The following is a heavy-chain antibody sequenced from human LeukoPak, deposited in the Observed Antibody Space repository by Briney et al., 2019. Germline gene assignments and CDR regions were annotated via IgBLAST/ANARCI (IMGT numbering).Heavy chain of an antibody. Sequence: GGSLTFSCAASGFTFSSYAMSWVRHAQGKGLEWVSAISGSGGSTYYADSVKGRFTISRDNSKNTLYLQMNSLRAEDTAVYYCAKLRGLRRIFDYWGQGTLVTVSS. CDR2: ISGSGGST. CDR3: AKLRGLRRIFDY. CDR1: GFTFSSYA. J-gene: IGHJ4*02. V-gene: IGHV3-23*01. D-gene: IGHD5-12*01.